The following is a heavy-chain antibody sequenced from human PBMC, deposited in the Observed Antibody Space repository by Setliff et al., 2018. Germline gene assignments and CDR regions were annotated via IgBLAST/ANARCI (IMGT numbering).Heavy chain of an antibody. D-gene: IGHD2-21*02. CDR1: GGSFRTSS. Sequence: ASVKVSCKASGGSFRTSSISWVRQAPGQGLEWMVGIIPILNKPNYAQSFQGRVAITADKSTTTSYMELSGLRSEDTALYFCATDLKFTRFCFGSNCYSGAFEMWGQGTMVTVSS. CDR3: ATDLKFTRFCFGSNCYSGAFEM. J-gene: IGHJ3*02. V-gene: IGHV1-69*10. CDR2: IIPILNKP.